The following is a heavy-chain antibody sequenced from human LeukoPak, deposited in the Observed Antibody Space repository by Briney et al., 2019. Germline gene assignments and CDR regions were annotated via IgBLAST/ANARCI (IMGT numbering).Heavy chain of an antibody. CDR3: ARLFYGSGSYERIWFDP. CDR1: GYTFTGYY. V-gene: IGHV1-2*02. D-gene: IGHD3-10*01. J-gene: IGHJ5*02. CDR2: INPNSGGT. Sequence: ASVKVSCKASGYTFTGYYMHWVRQAPGQGLEWMGWINPNSGGTNYAQKFQGRVTMTRDTSISTAYMELSRLRSDDTAVYYCARLFYGSGSYERIWFDPWAREPWSPSPQ.